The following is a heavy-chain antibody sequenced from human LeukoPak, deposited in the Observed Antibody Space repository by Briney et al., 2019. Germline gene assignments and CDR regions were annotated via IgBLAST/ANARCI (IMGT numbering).Heavy chain of an antibody. J-gene: IGHJ4*02. V-gene: IGHV4-59*01. D-gene: IGHD3-22*01. CDR1: GGSIGDYY. CDR3: ARGKITMITY. CDR2: IYYSGRT. Sequence: SGTLSLTCTVSGGSIGDYYWNWMRQPPGKGLEWIGYIYYSGRTNYNPSLKSRVSISVDTSKNQLSLKLSSVTAADTAVYYCARGKITMITYWGQGTLVTVSS.